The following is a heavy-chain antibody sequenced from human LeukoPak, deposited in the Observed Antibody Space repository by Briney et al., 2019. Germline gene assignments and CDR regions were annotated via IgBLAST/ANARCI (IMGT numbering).Heavy chain of an antibody. CDR3: TRDSYYGSGSYQGALDP. V-gene: IGHV4-59*01. J-gene: IGHJ5*02. CDR2: IYYSGST. CDR1: GGSISSYY. Sequence: SETLSLTCTASGGSISSYYWSWIRQPPGKGLEWIGYIYYSGSTNYNPSLKSRVTISVDTSKNQLSLKLSSVTAADTAVYYCTRDSYYGSGSYQGALDPWGQGTLVTVSS. D-gene: IGHD3-10*01.